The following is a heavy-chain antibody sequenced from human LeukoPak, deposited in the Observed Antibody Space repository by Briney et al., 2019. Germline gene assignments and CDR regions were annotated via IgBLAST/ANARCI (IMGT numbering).Heavy chain of an antibody. Sequence: SETLSLTCTVSGGSISSSSYYWGWIRQPPGKGLEWIASIYYSGSTYYNPSLKSRVTIFVDTSKTQFSLKLTSVTAADTAVYYCARDETYYDILTGYSRGSWFDPWGQGTLVTVSS. J-gene: IGHJ5*02. CDR3: ARDETYYDILTGYSRGSWFDP. D-gene: IGHD3-9*01. CDR2: IYYSGST. CDR1: GGSISSSSYY. V-gene: IGHV4-39*02.